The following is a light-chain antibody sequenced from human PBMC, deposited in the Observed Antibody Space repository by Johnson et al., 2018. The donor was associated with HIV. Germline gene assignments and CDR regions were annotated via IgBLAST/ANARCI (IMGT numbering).Light chain of an antibody. V-gene: IGLV1-51*02. CDR3: GTWDSSLTASV. Sequence: QPVLTQPPSVSAAPGQKVTISCSGSSSNIGNNYVSWYQQLPGTAPKLLIYENNKRPSGIPDRFSGSKSGTSATLGITGLQTGDEADYYCGTWDSSLTASVCGTGTKVTVL. CDR1: SSNIGNNY. J-gene: IGLJ1*01. CDR2: ENN.